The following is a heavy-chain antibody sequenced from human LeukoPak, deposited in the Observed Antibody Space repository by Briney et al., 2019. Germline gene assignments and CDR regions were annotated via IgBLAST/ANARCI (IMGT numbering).Heavy chain of an antibody. CDR3: ASLTYYFDSSGYYPGYFQH. Sequence: GGSLRLSCAASGFTFSSYAMSWVRQAPGKGLEWVSYISSSNSYTNYADSVKGRFYADSVKGRFTISRDNAKNSLYLQMNSLRAEDTAVHYCASLTYYFDSSGYYPGYFQHWGQGTLVTVSS. CDR1: GFTFSSYA. D-gene: IGHD3-22*01. V-gene: IGHV3-11*03. J-gene: IGHJ1*01. CDR2: ISSSNSYT.